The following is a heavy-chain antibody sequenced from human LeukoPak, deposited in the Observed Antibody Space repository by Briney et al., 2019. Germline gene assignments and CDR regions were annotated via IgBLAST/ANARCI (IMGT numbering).Heavy chain of an antibody. CDR1: GGSISSGSYY. J-gene: IGHJ4*02. CDR3: SRGGVYYNFWSGYDY. Sequence: SETLSLTCTVSGGSISSGSYYWSWIRQPAGKGLEWIGRIFPGGRTDYNPSFESRVAMSVDTSNNQFSLRLSSVTAADTAVYYCSRGGVYYNFWSGYDYWGQGTLVTVSS. V-gene: IGHV4-61*02. CDR2: IFPGGRT. D-gene: IGHD3-3*01.